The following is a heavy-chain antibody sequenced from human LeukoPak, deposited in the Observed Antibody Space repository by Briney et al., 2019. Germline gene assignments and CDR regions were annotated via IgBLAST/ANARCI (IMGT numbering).Heavy chain of an antibody. V-gene: IGHV4-4*07. D-gene: IGHD3-22*01. J-gene: IGHJ4*02. CDR1: GGSISSYY. CDR2: INTSGIN. CDR3: ARDAHYYDSSDYYPPYYFDS. Sequence: SETLSLTCTVSGGSISSYYWSWIRQAAGKGLEWVGRINTSGINNYNPSLKSRVTMSVDTSKNQISLKVTSVTAADTAVYYCARDAHYYDSSDYYPPYYFDSWGQGTLVTVSS.